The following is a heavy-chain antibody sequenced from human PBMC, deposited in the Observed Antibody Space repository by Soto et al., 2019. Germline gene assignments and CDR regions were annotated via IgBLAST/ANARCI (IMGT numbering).Heavy chain of an antibody. CDR3: ARAGCDGGSCYTLVGLRYGMDV. CDR1: GFTFSSYV. CDR2: ISYDGNNK. V-gene: IGHV3-30-3*01. J-gene: IGHJ6*02. D-gene: IGHD2-15*01. Sequence: QVQLVESGGGVVQPGRSLRLSCAASGFTFSSYVMHWVRQAPGKGLEWVAIISYDGNNKYYADSVKGRFTISRDNSKNTRYLQMNSLRAEDTAVYYGARAGCDGGSCYTLVGLRYGMDVWGQGTTVTVSS.